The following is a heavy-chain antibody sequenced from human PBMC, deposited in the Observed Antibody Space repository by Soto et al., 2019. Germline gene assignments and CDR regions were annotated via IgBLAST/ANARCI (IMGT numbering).Heavy chain of an antibody. J-gene: IGHJ3*01. V-gene: IGHV4-34*01. CDR2: INYSGST. CDR3: ARDSGGLRLGESSLYGGKDSFDV. D-gene: IGHD3-16*02. CDR1: GVSFSGYY. Sequence: NPAETLSLTCVVSGVSFSGYYWSWVRQPPGKGLEWIGEINYSGSTKFNPSLKSRVTLSIDTSKDQFSLRLSSVTAADTAVYYCARDSGGLRLGESSLYGGKDSFDVWDQGTLVTVSS.